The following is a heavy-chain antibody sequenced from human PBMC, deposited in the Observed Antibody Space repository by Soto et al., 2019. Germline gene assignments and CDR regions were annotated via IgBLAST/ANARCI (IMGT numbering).Heavy chain of an antibody. CDR3: ARVTCSGGSCYFDS. CDR1: GFTFTSSA. J-gene: IGHJ4*02. CDR2: IVVGSGNT. V-gene: IGHV1-58*01. Sequence: SVKVSCKASGFTFTSSAVQWVRQARGQRLEWIGWIVVGSGNTNYAQKFQERVTITRDMSTSTAYMELRSLRSDDTAVYYCARVTCSGGSCYFDSWGQGTLVTVSS. D-gene: IGHD2-15*01.